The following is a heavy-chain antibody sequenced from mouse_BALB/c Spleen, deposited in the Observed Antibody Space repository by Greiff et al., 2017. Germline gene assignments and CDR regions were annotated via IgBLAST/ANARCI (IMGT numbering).Heavy chain of an antibody. Sequence: EVKLVESGPSLVKPSQTLSLTCSVTGDSITSGYWNWIRKFPGNKLEYMGYISYSGSTYYNPSLKSRISITRDTSKNQYYLQLNSVTTEDTATYYCARSGWGYDGGFAYWGQGTLVTVSA. J-gene: IGHJ3*01. CDR2: ISYSGST. D-gene: IGHD2-2*01. CDR3: ARSGWGYDGGFAY. V-gene: IGHV3-8*02. CDR1: GDSITSGY.